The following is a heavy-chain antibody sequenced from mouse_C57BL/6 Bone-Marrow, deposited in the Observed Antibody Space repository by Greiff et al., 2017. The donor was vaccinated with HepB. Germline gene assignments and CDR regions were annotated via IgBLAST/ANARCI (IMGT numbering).Heavy chain of an antibody. J-gene: IGHJ1*03. D-gene: IGHD1-1*01. Sequence: QVQLQQSGAELARPGASVKLSCKASGYTFTSYGISWVKQRTGQGLEWIGEIYPRSGNTYYNEKFKGKATLTADKSSSTAYMKLRSLTSEDSAVYFCARSRGYYYYGSSYEYFDVWGTGTTVTVSS. CDR3: ARSRGYYYYGSSYEYFDV. CDR1: GYTFTSYG. V-gene: IGHV1-81*01. CDR2: IYPRSGNT.